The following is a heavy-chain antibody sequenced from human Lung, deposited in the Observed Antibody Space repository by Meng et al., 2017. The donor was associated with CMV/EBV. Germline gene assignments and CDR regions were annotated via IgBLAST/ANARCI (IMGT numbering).Heavy chain of an antibody. CDR3: ARAQDTTSADYYNYGIDV. J-gene: IGHJ6*02. CDR1: GYFFTGHF. Sequence: ASXXVSXKASGYFFTGHFVHWVRQAPGQGLEWMGWINPNSGGTKYTQKFQGRVTMTRDTSISTVYMELSGLRSDDTAMYYCARAQDTTSADYYNYGIDVWGQGXTVTGS. D-gene: IGHD1-14*01. V-gene: IGHV1-2*02. CDR2: INPNSGGT.